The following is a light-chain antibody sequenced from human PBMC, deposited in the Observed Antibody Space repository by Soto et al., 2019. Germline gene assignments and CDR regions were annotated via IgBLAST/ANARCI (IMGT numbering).Light chain of an antibody. CDR2: EAS. V-gene: IGKV1-5*03. Sequence: DIQMTQSPSTLSASVGDRVTITCRASQTISSRLAWYQQKPGKAPKFLIYEASTLKSGVPSRFSGSGSGTEFTLTISSLQPDDFATYYCQHYNSYSGAFGQGTKVDIK. CDR1: QTISSR. CDR3: QHYNSYSGA. J-gene: IGKJ1*01.